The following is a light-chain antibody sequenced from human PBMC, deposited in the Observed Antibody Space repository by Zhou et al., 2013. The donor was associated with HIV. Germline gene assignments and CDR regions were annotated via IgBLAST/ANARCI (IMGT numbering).Light chain of an antibody. J-gene: IGKJ1*01. CDR1: QSISSY. CDR3: QQYNDYSAT. CDR2: AAS. Sequence: DIQMTQSPSSLSASVGDRVTITCRASQSISSYLNWYQQKPGKAPKLLIYAASSLQSAVPSRFSGSGSGTEFTLTISSLQPDDFATYYCQQYNDYSATFGQGTKVEFK. V-gene: IGKV1-39*01.